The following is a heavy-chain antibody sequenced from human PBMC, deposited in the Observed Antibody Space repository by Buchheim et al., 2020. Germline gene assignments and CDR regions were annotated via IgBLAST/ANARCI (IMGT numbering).Heavy chain of an antibody. V-gene: IGHV3-15*01. CDR1: GLTFSNAW. Sequence: EVQLVESGGGLVQTGGSLRLSCAAPGLTFSNAWMSWVRQAPGKGLEWVGRIKSKTDGGTTDYAAPVKGRFTISRDDSKNTLYLQMNSLKTEDTAVYYCTTESVLLEWSDYYGMDVWGQGTT. CDR3: TTESVLLEWSDYYGMDV. J-gene: IGHJ6*02. D-gene: IGHD3-3*01. CDR2: IKSKTDGGTT.